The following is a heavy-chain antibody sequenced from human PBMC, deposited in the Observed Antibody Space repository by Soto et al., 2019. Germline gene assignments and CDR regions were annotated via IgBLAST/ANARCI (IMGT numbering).Heavy chain of an antibody. CDR2: IYYSGST. CDR3: ARAYGGYADY. CDR1: GGSISSGDYY. V-gene: IGHV4-61*08. J-gene: IGHJ4*02. Sequence: SETLSLTYTVSGGSISSGDYYWSWIRQPPGKGLEWIGYIYYSGSTNYNPSLKSRVTISVDTSKNQFSLKLSSVTAADTAVYYCARAYGGYADYWGQGALVTVSS. D-gene: IGHD5-12*01.